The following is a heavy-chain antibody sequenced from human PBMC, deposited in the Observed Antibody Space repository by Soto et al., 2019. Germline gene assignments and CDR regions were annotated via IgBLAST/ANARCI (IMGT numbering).Heavy chain of an antibody. J-gene: IGHJ3*02. D-gene: IGHD6-13*01. CDR3: AREGYSSSWYKAFDI. CDR2: IWYDGSNK. V-gene: IGHV3-33*01. Sequence: QVQLVEPGGGVVQPGRSLRLSCAASGFTFSSYGMHWVRQAPGKGLEWVAVIWYDGSNKYYADSVKGRFTISRDNSKNTLYLQMNSLRAEDTAVYYCAREGYSSSWYKAFDIWGQGTMVTVSS. CDR1: GFTFSSYG.